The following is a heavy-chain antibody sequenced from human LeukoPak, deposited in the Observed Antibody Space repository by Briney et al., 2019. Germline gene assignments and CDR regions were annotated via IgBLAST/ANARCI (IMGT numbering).Heavy chain of an antibody. J-gene: IGHJ5*02. V-gene: IGHV4-59*01. D-gene: IGHD3-10*01. CDR1: RSSITTYY. CDR2: VYHSGST. Sequence: SETLSLTCTVSRSSITTYYWSWIRQPAGKGLEWIGNVYHSGSTTYNHSLKSRVSMSVDMSKNQFSLNLRSVTAADTATYYCATDRQEGGSGSYWFDPWGQGTQVTVSS. CDR3: ATDRQEGGSGSYWFDP.